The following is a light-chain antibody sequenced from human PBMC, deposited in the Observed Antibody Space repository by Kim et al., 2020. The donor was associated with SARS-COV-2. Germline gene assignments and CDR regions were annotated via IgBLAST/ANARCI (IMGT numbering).Light chain of an antibody. V-gene: IGLV3-1*01. J-gene: IGLJ2*01. CDR2: QDD. Sequence: VSVSPGQQASITCSGDKLGDEYTSWYQQKPGQSPVLVIYQDDKRPSGIPERFSGSNSGNTATLTISGTQAMDEADYYCQTWDSSVVFGGGTQLTVL. CDR1: KLGDEY. CDR3: QTWDSSVV.